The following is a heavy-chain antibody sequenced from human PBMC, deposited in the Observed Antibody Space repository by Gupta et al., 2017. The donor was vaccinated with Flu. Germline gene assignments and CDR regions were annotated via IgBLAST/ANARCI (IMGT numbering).Heavy chain of an antibody. D-gene: IGHD3-22*01. Sequence: QVQLQQWGAGLLKPSETLSLTCAVYGGSFSGYYWSWIRQPPGKGLEWIGEINHSGSTNYNPSLKSRVTISVDTSKNQFSLRLSSVTAADTAVYYCARGSKYYDSSGYIYWGRGTLVTVSS. J-gene: IGHJ4*02. CDR2: INHSGST. V-gene: IGHV4-34*01. CDR1: GGSFSGYY. CDR3: ARGSKYYDSSGYIY.